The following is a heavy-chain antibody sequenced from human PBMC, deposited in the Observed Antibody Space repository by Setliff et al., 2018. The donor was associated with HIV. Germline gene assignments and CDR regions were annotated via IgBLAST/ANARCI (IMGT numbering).Heavy chain of an antibody. CDR2: IYTSGST. CDR3: ARGYYYESNDFDWGYFDY. V-gene: IGHV4-61*09. D-gene: IGHD3-22*01. CDR1: GGSITSGSNY. J-gene: IGHJ4*02. Sequence: PSETLSLSCTVSGGSITSGSNYWSWIRQPAGKGLEWIGHIYTSGSTNYNPSLKSRVTISEDTSKNQFSLKLSSVTAADTAVFYCARGYYYESNDFDWGYFDYWGQGTLVTVSS.